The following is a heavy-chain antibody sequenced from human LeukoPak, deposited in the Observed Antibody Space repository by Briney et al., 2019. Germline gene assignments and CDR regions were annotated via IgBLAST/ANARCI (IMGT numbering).Heavy chain of an antibody. J-gene: IGHJ4*02. V-gene: IGHV3-23*01. D-gene: IGHD6-19*01. Sequence: PGGSLRLSCAASGFTFSSYAMSWVRQAPGKGLEWVSAISGSGGSTYYADSVKGRFTISRDNSKNTLYLQMNSLRAEDTAVYYSAKDRASTGWPDYWGQGTLVTVSS. CDR1: GFTFSSYA. CDR3: AKDRASTGWPDY. CDR2: ISGSGGST.